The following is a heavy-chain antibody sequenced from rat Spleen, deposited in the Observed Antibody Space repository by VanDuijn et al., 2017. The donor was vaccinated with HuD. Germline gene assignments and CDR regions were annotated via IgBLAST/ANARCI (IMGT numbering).Heavy chain of an antibody. V-gene: IGHV5S11*01. CDR3: ARHGGNYSGDDVMDA. CDR1: GFTFSNYG. Sequence: EVQLVESGGGLVRPGRSMKLSCAASGFTFSNYGMAWLRQAPKKGLEWVASISYDGGSTYYRDSVTGRFTIARDNAKSSIYLQMDSLRSEETATYYCARHGGNYSGDDVMDAWGQGASVTVSS. D-gene: IGHD1-1*01. CDR2: ISYDGGST. J-gene: IGHJ4*01.